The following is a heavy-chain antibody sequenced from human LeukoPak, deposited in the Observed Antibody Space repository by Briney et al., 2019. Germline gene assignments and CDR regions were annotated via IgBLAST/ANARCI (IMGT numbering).Heavy chain of an antibody. CDR3: VRVRGSYGWFDR. V-gene: IGHV3-74*01. CDR1: GFTSSSYW. Sequence: PGGSLRLSCAASGFTSSSYWMHWVRHVPGKGLVWVSRISGDGTARNYAESVKGRLTISRDDAKNTVDLQMNSLRGEDKAVYYCVRVRGSYGWFDRWGQGTLVTVSS. CDR2: ISGDGTAR. J-gene: IGHJ5*02. D-gene: IGHD3-10*01.